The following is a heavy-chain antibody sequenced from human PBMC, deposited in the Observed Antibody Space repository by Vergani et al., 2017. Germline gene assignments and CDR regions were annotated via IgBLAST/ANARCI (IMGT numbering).Heavy chain of an antibody. CDR2: IRSKANIYAT. Sequence: EVQLVESGGGLVQPGGSLKLSCAASGFTFSGSVMHWVRQASGKGLEWVGRIRSKANIYATAYAATVKGRFTISSDDSQNTAYLQMNSLKTEDTAVYYWLLSGWYFYYYYMDVWGKGTTVTVSS. CDR1: GFTFSGSV. D-gene: IGHD6-19*01. CDR3: LLSGWYFYYYYMDV. V-gene: IGHV3-73*02. J-gene: IGHJ6*03.